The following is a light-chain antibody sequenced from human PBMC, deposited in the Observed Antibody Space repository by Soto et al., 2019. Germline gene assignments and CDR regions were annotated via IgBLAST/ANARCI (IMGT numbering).Light chain of an antibody. CDR1: QSVNNN. Sequence: EIVMTQSPATLSVSPGERATLSCRARQSVNNNLAWYQQKPGQAPRLLIYGASTRATGIPVRFSGSGSGTEFTLTISSLQSEDFAVYYWQQYNNWPPMYTFGQGTKLEIK. CDR2: GAS. V-gene: IGKV3-15*01. CDR3: QQYNNWPPMYT. J-gene: IGKJ2*01.